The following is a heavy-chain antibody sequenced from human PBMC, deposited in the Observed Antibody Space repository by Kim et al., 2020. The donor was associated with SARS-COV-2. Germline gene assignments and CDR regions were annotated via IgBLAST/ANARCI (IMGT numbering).Heavy chain of an antibody. Sequence: RVTLSVDTSKNQFSLKLSSVTAADTAVYYCARDPFSITIFGVVITDAFDIWGQGTMVTVSS. V-gene: IGHV4-30-2*05. CDR3: ARDPFSITIFGVVITDAFDI. J-gene: IGHJ3*02. D-gene: IGHD3-3*01.